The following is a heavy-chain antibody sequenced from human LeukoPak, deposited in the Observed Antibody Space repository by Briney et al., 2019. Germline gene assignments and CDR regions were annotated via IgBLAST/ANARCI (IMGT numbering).Heavy chain of an antibody. D-gene: IGHD2-2*01. CDR2: IISISSHI. V-gene: IGHV3-21*01. CDR1: GFTFSSYS. CDR3: ARTRAPSNGRVLYYMDV. Sequence: GGSLRLSCAASGFTFSSYSMNWVRQAPRKGLEWVASIISISSHIYYADSVKGRFTISRDNAKNSLYLQMNSLRAEDTAVYYCARTRAPSNGRVLYYMDVWGKGTTVTVSS. J-gene: IGHJ6*03.